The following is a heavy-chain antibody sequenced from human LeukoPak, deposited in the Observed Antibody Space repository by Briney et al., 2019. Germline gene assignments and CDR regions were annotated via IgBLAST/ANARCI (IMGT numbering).Heavy chain of an antibody. CDR3: ARRVQVFDI. D-gene: IGHD1-1*01. CDR1: GGTFSSYT. V-gene: IGHV1-69*10. Sequence: GASVKVSCKASGGTFSSYTISWVRQAPGQGLEWMGGIIPNVGIAKYAQKFKGRVTITADKSTSTAYMELSSLRSEDTAVYYCARRVQVFDIWGQGTMVTVSS. CDR2: IIPNVGIA. J-gene: IGHJ3*02.